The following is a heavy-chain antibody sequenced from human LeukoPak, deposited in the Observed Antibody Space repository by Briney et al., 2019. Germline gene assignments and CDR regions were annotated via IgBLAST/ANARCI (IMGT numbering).Heavy chain of an antibody. Sequence: PSETLSLTCSVSRGSISSNNYYWGWIRQPPGKGLEWIGSIYHSGSTYYSPSLESRVTISVDTSKNQFSLKLRSVTAADTAVYYCARESQLPTSREGFDYWGQGILVTVSS. CDR2: IYHSGST. D-gene: IGHD1-7*01. CDR3: ARESQLPTSREGFDY. V-gene: IGHV4-39*07. CDR1: RGSISSNNYY. J-gene: IGHJ4*02.